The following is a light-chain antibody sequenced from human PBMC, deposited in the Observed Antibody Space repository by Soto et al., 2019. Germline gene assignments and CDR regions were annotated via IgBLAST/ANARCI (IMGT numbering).Light chain of an antibody. CDR1: QSISSW. CDR3: QQYNSYSPTT. J-gene: IGKJ1*01. Sequence: DIQITQSPSTLSASVGDRVTITCRASQSISSWLAWYQQKPGKAPKLLIYDASTLESGVPLRFSGSGSGTELTLAISSLQPDDFATYYCQQYNSYSPTTFGQGTKVDIK. CDR2: DAS. V-gene: IGKV1-5*01.